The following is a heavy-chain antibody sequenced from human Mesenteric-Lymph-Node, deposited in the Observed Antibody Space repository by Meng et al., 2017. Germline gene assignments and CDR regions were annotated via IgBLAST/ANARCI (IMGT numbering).Heavy chain of an antibody. CDR2: INTNTGNP. CDR3: VRGDWFDP. J-gene: IGHJ5*02. V-gene: IGHV7-4-1*04. Sequence: QVQLVQSGSVLKKPGALVKVSCKASGYTLTTYAMNWVRQAPGQGLEWMGWINTNTGNPTYAQGFTGRFVFSLDTSVNMAYLQITSLKAEDTAVYYCVRGDWFDPWGQGTLVTVSS. CDR1: GYTLTTYA.